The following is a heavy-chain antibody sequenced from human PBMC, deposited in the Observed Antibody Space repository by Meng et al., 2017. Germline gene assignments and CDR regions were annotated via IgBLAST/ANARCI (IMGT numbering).Heavy chain of an antibody. J-gene: IGHJ4*02. CDR3: ASTDKYYFDY. V-gene: IGHV3-30-3*01. CDR2: ISYDVSNN. CDR1: GFTFSNYA. Sequence: HVQLVESGGGVVQPWRSLRLSCAVSGFTFSNYAMHWVRQAPGKGLEWVALISYDVSNNYYADSVKGRFTLSRDNSKTTQYLQMNSLRAEDTAVYYCASTDKYYFDYWGQGTLVTVSS.